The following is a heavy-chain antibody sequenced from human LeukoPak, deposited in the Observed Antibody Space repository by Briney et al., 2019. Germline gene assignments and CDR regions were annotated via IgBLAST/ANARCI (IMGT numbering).Heavy chain of an antibody. CDR3: AKASPSSSYPYYFDY. D-gene: IGHD6-6*01. V-gene: IGHV3-23*01. CDR2: ISGSGGST. Sequence: GGSLRLSCAASGFTFSSYAMSWVRQAPGKGLEWVSAISGSGGSTYYADSVKGRFTISRDSSKNTLYLQMNSLRAEDTAVYYCAKASPSSSYPYYFDYWGQGTLVTVSS. CDR1: GFTFSSYA. J-gene: IGHJ4*02.